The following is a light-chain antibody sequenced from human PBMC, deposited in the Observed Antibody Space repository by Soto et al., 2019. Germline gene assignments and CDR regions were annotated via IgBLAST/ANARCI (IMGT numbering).Light chain of an antibody. V-gene: IGKV1-12*01. CDR2: GAY. J-gene: IGKJ4*01. Sequence: DIQMTQSQSSVSASVGDRVTITCRARQGISSGLAWYQQKPGKAPKLLIYGAYSLQSGVPSRFSGSGSGTDFTLTISSLQPEDFASYYCQQANSFHLTFGGGTRVEIK. CDR1: QGISSG. CDR3: QQANSFHLT.